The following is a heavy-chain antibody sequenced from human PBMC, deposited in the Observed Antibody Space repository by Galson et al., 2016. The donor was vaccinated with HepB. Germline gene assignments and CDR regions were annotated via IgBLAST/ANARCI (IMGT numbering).Heavy chain of an antibody. CDR1: GFTFRDYG. D-gene: IGHD3-3*01. J-gene: IGHJ6*03. CDR2: IWYDGSNK. CDR3: ARDQDDYYMDV. V-gene: IGHV3-33*01. Sequence: SLRLSCAASGFTFRDYGMHWVRQAPGKGLEWVTYIWYDGSNKNYADSVKGRFTASRDNSKNTLYLQLDSLRTEDTAVYYCARDQDDYYMDVWGKGTTVTVSS.